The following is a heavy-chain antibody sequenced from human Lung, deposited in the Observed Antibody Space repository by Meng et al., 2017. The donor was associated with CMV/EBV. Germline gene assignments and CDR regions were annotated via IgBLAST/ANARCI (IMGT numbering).Heavy chain of an antibody. V-gene: IGHV3-30*04. CDR1: GFTFSSYA. Sequence: SCAASGFTFSSYAMHWVRQAPGKGLEWLAVITYDGSDKYYTDSVKGRFTISRDSSKNTLLLQMNSLRAEDTAVYYCAKRNFYCTNGFCYLDYWGQGTLVTVSS. J-gene: IGHJ4*02. D-gene: IGHD2-8*01. CDR2: ITYDGSDK. CDR3: AKRNFYCTNGFCYLDY.